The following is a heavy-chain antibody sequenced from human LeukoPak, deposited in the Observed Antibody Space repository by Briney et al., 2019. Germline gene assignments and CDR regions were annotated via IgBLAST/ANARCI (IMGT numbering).Heavy chain of an antibody. J-gene: IGHJ4*02. D-gene: IGHD6-19*01. CDR2: IYYSGST. CDR3: ARGGIAVAGTFDY. Sequence: SETLSLTCTVSGGSISSSSYYWGWIRQPPGKGLEWIGSIYYSGSTYYNPSLKSRVTISVDTSKNQFSLKLSSVTAADTAMYYCARGGIAVAGTFDYWGQGTLVTVSS. V-gene: IGHV4-39*07. CDR1: GGSISSSSYY.